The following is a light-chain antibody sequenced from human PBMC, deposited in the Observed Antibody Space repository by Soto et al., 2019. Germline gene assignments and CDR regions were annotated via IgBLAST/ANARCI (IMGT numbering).Light chain of an antibody. V-gene: IGKV3-15*01. CDR1: QSVTNN. Sequence: DIVLTQSPVPLSLSPGERATLSCRASQSVTNNYLAWYQQKPGQAPRLLIYGASTRATGIPARFSGSGSGTEFTLTISSLQSEDFAVYYCQQYNNWPPITFGQGTRLEIK. J-gene: IGKJ5*01. CDR3: QQYNNWPPIT. CDR2: GAS.